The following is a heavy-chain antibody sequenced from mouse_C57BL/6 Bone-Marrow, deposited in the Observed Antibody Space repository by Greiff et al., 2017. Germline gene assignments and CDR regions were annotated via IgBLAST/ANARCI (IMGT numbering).Heavy chain of an antibody. D-gene: IGHD1-1*01. Sequence: EVKVEESGGGLVQPGGSLSLSCAASGFTFTDYYMSWVRQPPGKALEWLGFIRNKANGYTTEYSPSVKGRFTISRDNSQSILYLQMNALRAEDSATYYCARYRYYEYFDVWGTGTTVTVSS. J-gene: IGHJ1*03. CDR3: ARYRYYEYFDV. CDR1: GFTFTDYY. V-gene: IGHV7-3*01. CDR2: IRNKANGYTT.